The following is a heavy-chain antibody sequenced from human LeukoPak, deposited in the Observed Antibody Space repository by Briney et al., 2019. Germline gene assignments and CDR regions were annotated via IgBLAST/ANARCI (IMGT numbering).Heavy chain of an antibody. CDR2: ISGSGGST. Sequence: GGSLRLSCAASGFTFSSYAMSWVRQAPGKGLEWVSAISGSGGSTYYADSVKGRFTISRDNSKNTLCLQMNSLRAEDTAVYYCAKPLFDSSGYYMTWGQGTLVTVSS. V-gene: IGHV3-23*01. J-gene: IGHJ5*02. CDR1: GFTFSSYA. D-gene: IGHD3-22*01. CDR3: AKPLFDSSGYYMT.